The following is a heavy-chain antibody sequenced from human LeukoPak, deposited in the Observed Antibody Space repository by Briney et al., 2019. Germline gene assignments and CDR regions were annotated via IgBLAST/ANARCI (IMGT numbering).Heavy chain of an antibody. J-gene: IGHJ3*01. CDR3: AKAGVRYFDSSGLYAFDC. CDR1: GGSISSTSYY. V-gene: IGHV4-39*01. D-gene: IGHD3-22*01. Sequence: SETLSLTCAVSGGSISSTSYYWAWIRQPPGKGLEWIGTIYYSGSTYHNPSLKSRVTLSVDTSRNRFSLRLSSVDAADTAGYYCAKAGVRYFDSSGLYAFDCWGQGTTVTVSS. CDR2: IYYSGST.